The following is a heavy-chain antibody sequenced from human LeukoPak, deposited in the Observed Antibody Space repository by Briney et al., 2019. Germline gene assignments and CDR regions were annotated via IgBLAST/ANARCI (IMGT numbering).Heavy chain of an antibody. CDR1: GFTFSSYS. Sequence: GGSLRLSCAASGFTFSSYSMNWVRQAPGKGLEWVSSISSSSSYIYYADSVKGRFTFSRDNAKNSLYLQMNSLRAEDTAVYYCAQLMSGGFYYYYYGMDVWGQGTTVTVSS. CDR3: AQLMSGGFYYYYYGMDV. D-gene: IGHD3-16*01. J-gene: IGHJ6*02. CDR2: ISSSSSYI. V-gene: IGHV3-21*01.